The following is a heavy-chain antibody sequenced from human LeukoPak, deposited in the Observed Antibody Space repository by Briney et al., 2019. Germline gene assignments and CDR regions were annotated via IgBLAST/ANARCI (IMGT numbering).Heavy chain of an antibody. V-gene: IGHV4-59*08. CDR3: ARHRASQTRWFDP. Sequence: KPSETLSLTCTVSGGSISSYYWSWIRQPPGKGLEWIGYIYYSGSTNYNPSLKSRVTISVDTSKNQFSLELSSVTAADTAVYYCARHRASQTRWFDPWGQGTLVTVSS. CDR1: GGSISSYY. J-gene: IGHJ5*02. CDR2: IYYSGST.